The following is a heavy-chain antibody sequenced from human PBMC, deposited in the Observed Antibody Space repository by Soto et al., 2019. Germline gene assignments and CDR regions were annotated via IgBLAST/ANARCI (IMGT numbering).Heavy chain of an antibody. V-gene: IGHV1-69*02. D-gene: IGHD6-13*01. Sequence: ASVKVSCKASGGTFSSYTISWVRQAPGQGLEWMGRIIPILGIANYAQKFQGRVTITADKSTSTAYMELSSLRSEDTAVYYCARVASTHLKRFSSWVPFDYWGQGTLVTVSS. CDR2: IIPILGIA. CDR1: GGTFSSYT. CDR3: ARVASTHLKRFSSWVPFDY. J-gene: IGHJ4*02.